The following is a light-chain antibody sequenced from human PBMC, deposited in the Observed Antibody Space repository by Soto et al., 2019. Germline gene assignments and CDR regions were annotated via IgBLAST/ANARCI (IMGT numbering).Light chain of an antibody. CDR2: VNMDGSH. Sequence: QPVLTQSPSASASLGASVKLTCTLSSGHSSYAITWLQQQPEKGPRYLMKVNMDGSHSKGDGIPDRFSGSSSGTERYLTISSLQSEDEAHYYCQTCGAGFRVFGGGTKLTVL. J-gene: IGLJ3*02. CDR1: SGHSSYA. CDR3: QTCGAGFRV. V-gene: IGLV4-69*01.